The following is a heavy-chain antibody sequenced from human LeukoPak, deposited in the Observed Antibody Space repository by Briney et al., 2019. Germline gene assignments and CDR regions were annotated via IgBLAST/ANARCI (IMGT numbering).Heavy chain of an antibody. D-gene: IGHD6-13*01. V-gene: IGHV3-23*01. J-gene: IGHJ4*02. CDR1: GFTFNTYP. Sequence: GGSLRLSCAASGFTFNTYPMSWARQAPGKGLEWVSGISSSGDTKDYADSVKGRFTISRDNAKNTLFLQMNTLRAEDTAVYYCAKDFDSSKWFYTHWGQGTLVTVSS. CDR2: ISSSGDTK. CDR3: AKDFDSSKWFYTH.